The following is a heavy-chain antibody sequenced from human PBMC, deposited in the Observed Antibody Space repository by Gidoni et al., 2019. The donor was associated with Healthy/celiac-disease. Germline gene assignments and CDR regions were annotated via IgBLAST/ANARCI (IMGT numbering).Heavy chain of an antibody. CDR3: ARGYSSSLYYFDY. V-gene: IGHV3-7*03. CDR1: GFTFSSYW. D-gene: IGHD6-13*01. J-gene: IGHJ4*01. CDR2: IKQEGSEK. Sequence: EVQLVESGGGLVQHGGALRLSCAASGFTFSSYWMSCVRQATGNGLAWVANIKQEGSEKYYVDSVKGRFTISRDNAKNSLYLQMNILRAEDTAVYYCARGYSSSLYYFDYWGHGTLVTVSS.